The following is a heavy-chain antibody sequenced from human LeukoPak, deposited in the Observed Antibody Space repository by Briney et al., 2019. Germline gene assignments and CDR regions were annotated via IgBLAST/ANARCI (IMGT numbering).Heavy chain of an antibody. V-gene: IGHV1-69*06. CDR3: ASYCSNGVCYRGHAFDV. CDR2: IIPTLGTT. J-gene: IGHJ3*01. D-gene: IGHD2-8*01. Sequence: GASVTVSCKASGDTFSIYAISWVRQAPGQGLECMGGIIPTLGTTNYAQKFQGRVTITADKYTNTAYMELSSLRSEDTAVYYCASYCSNGVCYRGHAFDVWGQGTMVTVSS. CDR1: GDTFSIYA.